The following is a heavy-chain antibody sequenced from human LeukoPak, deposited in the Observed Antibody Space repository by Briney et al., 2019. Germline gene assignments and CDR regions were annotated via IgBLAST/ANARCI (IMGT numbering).Heavy chain of an antibody. CDR3: ARSTGLDSRGYKGYFDY. CDR2: IIPIFGTA. Sequence: SVRVSCKVSGYTLTELSMHWVRQAPGKGLEWMGGIIPIFGTANYAQKFQGRVTITADESTSTAYMELSSLRSEDTAVYYCARSTGLDSRGYKGYFDYWGQGTLVTVPS. J-gene: IGHJ4*02. D-gene: IGHD3-22*01. V-gene: IGHV1-69*13. CDR1: GYTLTELS.